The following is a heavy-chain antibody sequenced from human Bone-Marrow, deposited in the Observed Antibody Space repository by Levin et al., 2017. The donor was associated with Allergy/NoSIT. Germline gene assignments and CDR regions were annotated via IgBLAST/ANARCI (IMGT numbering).Heavy chain of an antibody. Sequence: ETLSLTCAASGFTFSSYNMNWVRQAPGKGLEWVSSISSTSFFIYYADSMKGRFTISRDNAKNSLYLQMNSLRVEDTAVYYCARDGGAVADTPIGDAFDIWGQGTMVIVSS. D-gene: IGHD6-19*01. V-gene: IGHV3-21*06. CDR1: GFTFSSYN. CDR2: ISSTSFFI. J-gene: IGHJ3*02. CDR3: ARDGGAVADTPIGDAFDI.